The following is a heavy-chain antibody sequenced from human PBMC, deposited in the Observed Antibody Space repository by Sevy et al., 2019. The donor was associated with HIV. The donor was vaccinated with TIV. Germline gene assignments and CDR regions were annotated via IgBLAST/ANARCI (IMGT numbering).Heavy chain of an antibody. CDR1: GFTFSNFG. J-gene: IGHJ4*02. V-gene: IGHV3-30*02. Sequence: GGSLRLSCTASGFTFSNFGMHWVRQVPGKGLEWVTFIRYDGSDKYYAASVKGRFTISRDDSKNTLYLPMDSLRAEDTAIYYCAKDLAGPGRRYFDYWGQGTLVTVSS. CDR2: IRYDGSDK. D-gene: IGHD6-13*01. CDR3: AKDLAGPGRRYFDY.